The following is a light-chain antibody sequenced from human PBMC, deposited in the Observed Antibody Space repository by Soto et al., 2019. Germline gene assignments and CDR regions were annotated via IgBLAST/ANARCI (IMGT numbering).Light chain of an antibody. Sequence: EIVLTQGPGALSLYTGERATLSCRAIQSVSSSYLAWYQQRPGQAPRLLIYGASTRATGIPARFSGSGSGTEFTLTISSLQSEDFAVYCCQQYNTWPPVTCGRGTRLEIK. CDR1: QSVSSSY. CDR3: QQYNTWPPVT. J-gene: IGKJ5*01. CDR2: GAS. V-gene: IGKV3-15*01.